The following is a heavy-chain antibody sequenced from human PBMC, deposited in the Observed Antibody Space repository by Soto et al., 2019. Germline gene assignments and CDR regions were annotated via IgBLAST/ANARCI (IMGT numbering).Heavy chain of an antibody. CDR1: GFTFSSYA. D-gene: IGHD3-10*01. CDR3: AKAYYYGSGSSTFFDY. Sequence: GGSLRLSCAASGFTFSSYAMSWVRQAPGKGLEWVSAISGSGGSTYYADSVKGRFTISRDNSKNTLYLQMNSLRAEDTAVYYCAKAYYYGSGSSTFFDYWGQGTLVTVSS. CDR2: ISGSGGST. V-gene: IGHV3-23*01. J-gene: IGHJ4*02.